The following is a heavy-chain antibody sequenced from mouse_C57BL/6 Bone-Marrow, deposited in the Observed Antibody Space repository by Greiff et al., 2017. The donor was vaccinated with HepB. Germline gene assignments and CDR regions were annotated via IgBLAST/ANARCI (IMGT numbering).Heavy chain of an antibody. Sequence: VQLQQSGAELVRPGASVKLSCTASGFNIKDDYMHWVKQRPEQGLEWIGWIDPENGDTEYASKFQGKATITADTSSNPAYLQLSSLTSADTAVYYCTPYYYGSSYGAMDYWGQGTSVTVSS. D-gene: IGHD1-1*01. CDR3: TPYYYGSSYGAMDY. V-gene: IGHV14-4*01. J-gene: IGHJ4*01. CDR2: IDPENGDT. CDR1: GFNIKDDY.